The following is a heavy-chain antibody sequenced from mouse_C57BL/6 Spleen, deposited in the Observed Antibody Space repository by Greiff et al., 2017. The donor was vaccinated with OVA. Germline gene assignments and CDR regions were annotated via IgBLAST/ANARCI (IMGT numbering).Heavy chain of an antibody. CDR3: AREGYYGSLWFAY. D-gene: IGHD1-1*01. Sequence: QVQLQQPGTELVKPGASVKLSCKASGYTFTSYWMHWVKQRPGQGLEWIGNINPSNGGTNYNEQFKSKATLTVDKPSSTAYMQLSSLTSEDSAVYYCAREGYYGSLWFAYWGQGTLVTVSA. CDR2: INPSNGGT. V-gene: IGHV1-53*01. J-gene: IGHJ3*01. CDR1: GYTFTSYW.